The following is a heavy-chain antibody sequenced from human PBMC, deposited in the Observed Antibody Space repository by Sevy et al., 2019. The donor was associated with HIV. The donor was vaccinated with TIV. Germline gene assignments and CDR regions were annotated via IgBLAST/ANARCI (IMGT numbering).Heavy chain of an antibody. CDR3: ARDRRLEVTPPYYYYMDV. CDR2: IIPIVGTA. J-gene: IGHJ6*03. CDR1: GGTFSSYA. V-gene: IGHV1-69*11. Sequence: ASVKVSCKASGGTFSSYAISWVRQAPGQGLEWMGRIIPIVGTANYAQKFQGRVTITADESTSTAYMELRSLRSEDTAVYYCARDRRLEVTPPYYYYMDVWGKGTTVTVSS. D-gene: IGHD3-3*01.